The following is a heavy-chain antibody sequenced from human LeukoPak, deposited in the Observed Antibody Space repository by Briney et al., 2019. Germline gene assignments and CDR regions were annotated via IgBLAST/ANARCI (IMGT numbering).Heavy chain of an antibody. D-gene: IGHD2-2*01. Sequence: GESLKISCKGSGYSFTSNWIAWVRQMPRKGLEWMGIIYPGDSDTRYSPSFQGQVTISVDKSVSAAYLQWSSLKASDTAMYYCASPPTRECSSISCPLSYWGQGTLVTVSS. CDR2: IYPGDSDT. CDR3: ASPPTRECSSISCPLSY. J-gene: IGHJ4*02. V-gene: IGHV5-51*01. CDR1: GYSFTSNW.